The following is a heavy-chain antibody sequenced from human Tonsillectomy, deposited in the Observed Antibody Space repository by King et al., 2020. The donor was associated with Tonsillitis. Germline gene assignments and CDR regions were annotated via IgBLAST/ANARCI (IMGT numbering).Heavy chain of an antibody. Sequence: QLQESGAGLVKPSETLSLTCTVSGGSISSYYWSWIRQPAGKGLEWIGRIYTSGSTNYNPSLKSRVTMSVDTSKNQFSLKLSSVTAADTAVYYCAREGIGDIVVVPAAIRGDRGFDPWGQGTLVTVSS. D-gene: IGHD2-2*02. CDR1: GGSISSYY. V-gene: IGHV4-4*07. CDR3: AREGIGDIVVVPAAIRGDRGFDP. CDR2: IYTSGST. J-gene: IGHJ5*02.